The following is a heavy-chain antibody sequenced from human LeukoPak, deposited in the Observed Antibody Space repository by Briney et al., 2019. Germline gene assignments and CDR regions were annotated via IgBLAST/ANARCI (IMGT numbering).Heavy chain of an antibody. CDR1: GYTFTSYG. CDR3: ARDPPYYYDSSGYYYAIFDY. CDR2: ISAYNGNT. J-gene: IGHJ4*02. Sequence: GASVKVSCKASGYTFTSYGISWVRQAPGKGLEWMGWISAYNGNTNYAQKLQGRVTMTTDTSTSTAYMELRSLRSDDTAVYYCARDPPYYYDSSGYYYAIFDYWGQGTLVTVSS. D-gene: IGHD3-22*01. V-gene: IGHV1-18*01.